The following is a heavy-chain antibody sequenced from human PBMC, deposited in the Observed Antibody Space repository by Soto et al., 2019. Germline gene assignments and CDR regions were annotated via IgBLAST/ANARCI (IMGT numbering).Heavy chain of an antibody. CDR1: GDISPRYG. Sequence: QVQLVQSGPEVKKPGALVKVSCKASGDISPRYGISWVRQAPGQGLEWLGWINCYNGVTNYAQSLQGRVTFTTDSSTSTAYMEVRSLRFDDTAVYYCAGDHGNYETFDQWGQGTLVTVSS. J-gene: IGHJ4*02. V-gene: IGHV1-18*01. CDR2: INCYNGVT. D-gene: IGHD1-7*01. CDR3: AGDHGNYETFDQ.